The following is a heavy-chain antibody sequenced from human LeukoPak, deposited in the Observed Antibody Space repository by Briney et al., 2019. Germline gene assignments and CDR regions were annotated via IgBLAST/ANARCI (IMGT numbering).Heavy chain of an antibody. V-gene: IGHV1-2*02. J-gene: IGHJ5*02. Sequence: ASVKVSCKASGYTFTGYYMHWVRQAPAQGLEWMGWINPNSGGTNYAQKFQGRVTMTRDTSISTAYMELSRLRSDETAVYYCARDRSDAGEPDNWFDPWGQGTLVTVSS. CDR2: INPNSGGT. D-gene: IGHD1-26*01. CDR1: GYTFTGYY. CDR3: ARDRSDAGEPDNWFDP.